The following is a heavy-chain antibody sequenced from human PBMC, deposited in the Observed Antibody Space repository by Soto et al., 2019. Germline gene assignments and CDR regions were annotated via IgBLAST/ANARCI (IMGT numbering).Heavy chain of an antibody. CDR3: ATDPYYYASGF. CDR2: ISSDATLT. D-gene: IGHD3-10*01. CDR1: GFTFSGQY. Sequence: QVQPVESGGGLVEPGGSLRLSCAASGFTFSGQYMTWIRQAPGKGLEWVSKISSDATLTYYADSVKGRFTVSRDNAKKALYLQMNSLRAEDTAIYYCATDPYYYASGFWGQGTLVTVSS. J-gene: IGHJ4*02. V-gene: IGHV3-11*01.